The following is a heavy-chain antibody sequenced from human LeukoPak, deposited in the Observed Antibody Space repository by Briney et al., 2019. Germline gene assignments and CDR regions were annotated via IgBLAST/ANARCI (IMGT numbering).Heavy chain of an antibody. CDR3: AKFTGTTIYYSMDV. D-gene: IGHD1-7*01. V-gene: IGHV3-23*01. Sequence: GGSLSLSCAASGFTFDSCAMSWVRQAPGRGLEWVSGITGNGATKYYPGSVKGRFTISRDNSKNTLYLQMNSLTAEDTAVYYCAKFTGTTIYYSMDVWGRGTTVTVSS. CDR1: GFTFDSCA. CDR2: ITGNGATK. J-gene: IGHJ6*02.